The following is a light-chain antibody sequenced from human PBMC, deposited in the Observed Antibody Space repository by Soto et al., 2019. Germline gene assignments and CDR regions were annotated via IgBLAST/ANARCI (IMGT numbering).Light chain of an antibody. J-gene: IGKJ5*01. CDR1: QSVRSN. CDR2: DAS. Sequence: EIVIAQSPGTPSVSLGERATLSSRASQSVRSNLAWYQQKPGQAPRLLIYDASTRAPGIPARFSGSGSGTELTLTISSLQSDDFAVYHCQQYNNWPPTFGHGTRLEIK. CDR3: QQYNNWPPT. V-gene: IGKV3-15*01.